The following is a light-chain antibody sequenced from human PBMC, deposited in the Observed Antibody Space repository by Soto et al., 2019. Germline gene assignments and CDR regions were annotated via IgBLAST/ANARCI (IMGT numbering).Light chain of an antibody. J-gene: IGLJ1*01. CDR2: DVN. V-gene: IGLV2-11*01. CDR1: SSDVGAYNY. Sequence: QSALTQPHSVSGSPGQSVTLSCTGTSSDVGAYNYVSWYQQHPDKVPKLIIYDVNRRPSGVPDRFSGSKSGNTASLTISGLQAEDEADYYCCSYAGSYTFVFGSGTKLNVL. CDR3: CSYAGSYTFV.